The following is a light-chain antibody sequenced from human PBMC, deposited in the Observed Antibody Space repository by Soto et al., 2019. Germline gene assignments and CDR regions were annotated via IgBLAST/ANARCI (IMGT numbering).Light chain of an antibody. CDR3: CSYSGSSTYV. J-gene: IGLJ1*01. V-gene: IGLV2-14*03. Sequence: QSALTQPASVSGSPGQSITISCTGTSSDVGFYNYVSWYQQHPGKAPRLLIYDVSNRPSGVSNRFSGSKSGSTASLTISGLQAEDEADYYCCSYSGSSTYVFGTGTKVTVL. CDR2: DVS. CDR1: SSDVGFYNY.